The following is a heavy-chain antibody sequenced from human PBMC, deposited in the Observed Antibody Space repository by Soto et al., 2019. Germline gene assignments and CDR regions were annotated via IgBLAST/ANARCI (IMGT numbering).Heavy chain of an antibody. V-gene: IGHV3-15*01. J-gene: IGHJ3*02. D-gene: IGHD1-26*01. Sequence: GSLRLSCAASGFPFTTAWMTWVRQAPGKGLEWVGRIRSKTSSETREYAAPVKGRFTISRDDSKNMLYLEMNSLKIEDTGAYYCTTDGFSGIVGIWGQGTKVTVSS. CDR3: TTDGFSGIVGI. CDR2: IRSKTSSETR. CDR1: GFPFTTAW.